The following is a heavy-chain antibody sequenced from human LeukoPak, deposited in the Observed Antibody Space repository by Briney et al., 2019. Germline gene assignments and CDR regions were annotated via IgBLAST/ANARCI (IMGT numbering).Heavy chain of an antibody. V-gene: IGHV4-39*01. CDR1: GGSISSSSYY. CDR2: IYYSGST. J-gene: IGHJ4*02. CDR3: AAAFDIVVVPAPFDY. D-gene: IGHD2-2*01. Sequence: SETLSLTCTVSGGSISSSSYYWGWIRQPPGKGLEWIGSIYYSGSTYYNPSLKSRVTISVYTSKNQFSLKLSSVTAADTAVYYCAAAFDIVVVPAPFDYWGQGTLVTVSS.